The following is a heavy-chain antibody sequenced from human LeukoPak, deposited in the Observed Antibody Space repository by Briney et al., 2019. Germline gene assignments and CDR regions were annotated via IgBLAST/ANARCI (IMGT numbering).Heavy chain of an antibody. J-gene: IGHJ3*02. D-gene: IGHD3-22*01. CDR1: GYTFTSHD. CDR3: ARGLNYYDSSGYYESPYAFDI. Sequence: GASVKVSCKASGYTFTSHDINWLRQATEQGLEWMGWMNPNSGNTGYAQKFQGRVTITRNTSISTAYMELSSLRSEDTAVYYCARGLNYYDSSGYYESPYAFDIWGPRDNGHRLF. CDR2: MNPNSGNT. V-gene: IGHV1-8*03.